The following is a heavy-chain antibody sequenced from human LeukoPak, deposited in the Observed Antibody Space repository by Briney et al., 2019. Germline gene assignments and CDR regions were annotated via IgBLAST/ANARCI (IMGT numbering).Heavy chain of an antibody. CDR3: AKDRSYSYGGIDY. Sequence: GGSLRLSCAASGFTFSSYWMSWVRQAPGKGLEWVANINKDGGEKYYVDSVKGRFTISRDNAKNSLYLQMNSLRAEDTAVYYCAKDRSYSYGGIDYWGQGTLVTVSS. CDR2: INKDGGEK. D-gene: IGHD5-18*01. V-gene: IGHV3-7*03. CDR1: GFTFSSYW. J-gene: IGHJ4*02.